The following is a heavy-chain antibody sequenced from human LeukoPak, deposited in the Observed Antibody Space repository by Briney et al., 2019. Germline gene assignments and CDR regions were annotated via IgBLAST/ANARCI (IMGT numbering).Heavy chain of an antibody. J-gene: IGHJ5*02. Sequence: SETLSLTCAVYGASFSTYYWSWIRQPPGKGLEWIAEINHSGSTNYNPSLKSRATISVDTSKNQFSLKLSSVTAADTAVYYCARGTSITARRCFDPWGQGALVTVSS. V-gene: IGHV4-34*01. CDR3: ARGTSITARRCFDP. D-gene: IGHD6-6*01. CDR2: INHSGST. CDR1: GASFSTYY.